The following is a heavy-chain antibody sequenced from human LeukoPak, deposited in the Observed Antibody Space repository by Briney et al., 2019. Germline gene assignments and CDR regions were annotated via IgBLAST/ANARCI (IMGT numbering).Heavy chain of an antibody. J-gene: IGHJ4*02. CDR2: INPNSGGT. D-gene: IGHD6-13*01. CDR1: GYTFTGYY. CDR3: ARRIAAAGPFDY. Sequence: ASVKVSCKASGYTFTGYYMHWVRQAPGQGLEWMGWINPNSGGTNYAQKFQGRATMTRDTSISTAYMELSRLRSDDTAVYYCARRIAAAGPFDYWGQGTLVTVSS. V-gene: IGHV1-2*02.